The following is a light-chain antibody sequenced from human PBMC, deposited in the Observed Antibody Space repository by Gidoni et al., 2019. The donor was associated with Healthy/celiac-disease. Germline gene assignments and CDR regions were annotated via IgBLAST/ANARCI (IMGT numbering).Light chain of an antibody. V-gene: IGKV4-1*01. J-gene: IGKJ4*01. CDR2: WAS. Sequence: DTVLPQSADSLVGSLGRRATIKCKSSQSVLYSSNNKNYLAWYQQKPGQPPKLLIYWASTRESGVPDRCSGGWSGTDFTLTISSLQAEDVAVYYCQQYYSTPPLTFXGXTKVEIK. CDR3: QQYYSTPPLT. CDR1: QSVLYSSNNKNY.